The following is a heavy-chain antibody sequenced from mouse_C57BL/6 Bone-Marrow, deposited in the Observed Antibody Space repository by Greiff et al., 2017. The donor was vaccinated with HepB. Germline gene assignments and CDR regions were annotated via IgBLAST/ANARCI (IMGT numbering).Heavy chain of an antibody. Sequence: ESGPGLVKPSQSLSLTCSVTGYSITSGYYWNWIRQFPGNKLEWMGYISYDGSNNYNPSLKNRISITRDTSKNQFFLKLNSVTTEDTATYYCARVITTVVADYWYFDVWGTGTTVTVSS. CDR2: ISYDGSN. J-gene: IGHJ1*03. CDR3: ARVITTVVADYWYFDV. D-gene: IGHD1-1*01. CDR1: GYSITSGYY. V-gene: IGHV3-6*01.